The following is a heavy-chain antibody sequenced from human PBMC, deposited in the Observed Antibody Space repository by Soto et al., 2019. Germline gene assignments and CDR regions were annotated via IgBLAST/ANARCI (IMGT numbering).Heavy chain of an antibody. CDR1: GFTFSDHY. V-gene: IGHV3-72*01. J-gene: IGHJ5*02. CDR3: AKDRQQLVFGGNWFDP. D-gene: IGHD6-13*01. Sequence: EVQLVDSGGALVQPGGSLRLSCAASGFTFSDHYMDWVRQAPGRGLEWIARVRNKGQRYTTEYATSVKGRFTISRDDSKNSLYLQMNSLKTEDTAVYYCAKDRQQLVFGGNWFDPWGQGTLVTVSS. CDR2: VRNKGQRYTT.